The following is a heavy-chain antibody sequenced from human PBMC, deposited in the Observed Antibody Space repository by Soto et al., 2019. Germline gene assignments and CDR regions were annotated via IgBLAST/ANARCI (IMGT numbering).Heavy chain of an antibody. CDR3: ARVEVLGIAFDI. D-gene: IGHD1-26*01. J-gene: IGHJ3*02. V-gene: IGHV4-34*01. Sequence: SETLSLTCAVYGGSFSGYYWSWIRQPPGKGLEWIGEINHSGSTNYNPSLKSRVTISVDTSKNQFSLKLISVTAADTAVYYCARVEVLGIAFDIWGQGTMVTVSS. CDR2: INHSGST. CDR1: GGSFSGYY.